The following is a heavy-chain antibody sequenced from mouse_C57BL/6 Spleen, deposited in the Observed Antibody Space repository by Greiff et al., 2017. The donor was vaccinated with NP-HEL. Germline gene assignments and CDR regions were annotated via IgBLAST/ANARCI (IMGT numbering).Heavy chain of an antibody. J-gene: IGHJ4*01. CDR2: ISYDGSN. V-gene: IGHV3-6*01. CDR1: GYSITSGYY. Sequence: EVQLQQSGPGLVKPSQSLSLTCSVTGYSITSGYYWNWIRQFPGNKLEWMGYISYDGSNNYNPSLKNRISITRDTSKNQFFLKLNSVTTEDTATYYCARASLGGAMDYWGQGTSVTVSS. CDR3: ARASLGGAMDY. D-gene: IGHD3-1*01.